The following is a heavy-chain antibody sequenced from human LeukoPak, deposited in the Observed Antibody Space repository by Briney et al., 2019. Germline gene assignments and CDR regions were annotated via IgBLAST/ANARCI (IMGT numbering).Heavy chain of an antibody. V-gene: IGHV3-48*03. CDR2: ISSSGSTI. J-gene: IGHJ4*02. CDR3: ARVSPNTVTTLQYFDY. Sequence: GGSLRLSCAASGFTFSSYEMNWVRQAPGKGLEWVSYISSSGSTIYHADSVKGRFTISRDNAKNSLYLQMNSLRAEDTAVYYCARVSPNTVTTLQYFDYWGQGTLVTVSS. D-gene: IGHD4-17*01. CDR1: GFTFSSYE.